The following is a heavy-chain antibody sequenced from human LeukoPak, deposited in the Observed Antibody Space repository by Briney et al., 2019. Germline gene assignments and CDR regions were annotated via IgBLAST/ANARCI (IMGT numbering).Heavy chain of an antibody. D-gene: IGHD6-19*01. J-gene: IGHJ6*03. CDR1: GGSISSYY. V-gene: IGHV4-4*07. Sequence: SETLSLTCTVSGGSISSYYWCWIRQPPGKGLEWIGRIYTSGSTNYNPSLKSRVTMSVDTSRNQFSLKLSSVTAADTAVYYCARDRGQWLVPDYYYYYYMNVWGKGTTVTVSS. CDR3: ARDRGQWLVPDYYYYYYMNV. CDR2: IYTSGST.